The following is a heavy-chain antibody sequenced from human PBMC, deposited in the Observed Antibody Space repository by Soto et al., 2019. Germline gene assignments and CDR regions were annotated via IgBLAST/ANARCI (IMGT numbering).Heavy chain of an antibody. Sequence: VHLSESGGGLVQPGGSLRLSCVASGFTFSAYAMSWVRQAPGKGLEWVSAISDSGGNTHYADSVKGRFTISRDNSKNTVYLQMNSLRVEDTALYYCASHSRAVTGYFDYWGQETLVTVSS. CDR1: GFTFSAYA. CDR3: ASHSRAVTGYFDY. CDR2: ISDSGGNT. D-gene: IGHD4-4*01. J-gene: IGHJ4*02. V-gene: IGHV3-23*01.